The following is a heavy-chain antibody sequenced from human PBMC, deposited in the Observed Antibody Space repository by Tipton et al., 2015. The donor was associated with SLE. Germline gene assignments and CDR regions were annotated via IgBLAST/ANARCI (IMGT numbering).Heavy chain of an antibody. CDR2: IYNNGNT. V-gene: IGHV4-59*08. CDR1: GASISSHY. CDR3: ARRFRDSYYFDY. J-gene: IGHJ4*02. Sequence: TLSLTCTVSGASISSHYWNWIRQPPGKGLEWIGNIYNNGNTNYNPSLKSRVTISLDTSKNQVSLKVSSVTAADTAVYYCARRFRDSYYFDYWGQGTLVTVSS.